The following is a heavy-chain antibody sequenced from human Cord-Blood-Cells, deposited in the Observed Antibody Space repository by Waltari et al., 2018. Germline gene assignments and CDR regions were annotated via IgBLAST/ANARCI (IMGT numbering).Heavy chain of an antibody. Sequence: QVQLQESGPGLVKPSQTLSLTCPVSGGSISSGVYYWSWIRQPPGKGLEWSGYSYYSGSTYYNPSLKSRVTISVDTSKNQFSLKLSSVTAADTAVYYCARGGVAAAGYGMDVWGQGTTVTVSS. CDR3: ARGGVAAAGYGMDV. CDR1: GGSISSGVYY. D-gene: IGHD6-13*01. J-gene: IGHJ6*02. CDR2: SYYSGST. V-gene: IGHV4-30-4*01.